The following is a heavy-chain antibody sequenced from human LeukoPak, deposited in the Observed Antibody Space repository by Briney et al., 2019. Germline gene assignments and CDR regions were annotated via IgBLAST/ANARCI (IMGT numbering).Heavy chain of an antibody. D-gene: IGHD2-21*01. CDR2: ISSGGTFV. Sequence: NPGGSLRLSCTGSGFTFSSYTLHWVRQAPGKELEWVSSISSGGTFVFYADSVTGRFTISRDNAGKFLYLQMGSLRAEDTAVYYCATLGCAGENCPRAGRALGGYWGQGTLVTVSS. V-gene: IGHV3-21*01. CDR3: ATLGCAGENCPRAGRALGGY. CDR1: GFTFSSYT. J-gene: IGHJ4*02.